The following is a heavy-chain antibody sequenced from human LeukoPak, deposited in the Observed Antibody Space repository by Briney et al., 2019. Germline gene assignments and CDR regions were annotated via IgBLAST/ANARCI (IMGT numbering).Heavy chain of an antibody. Sequence: GGSLRLPCAASGFTFSLYAMICVREAPEEGVEGGSAISGRGGGTHYADSVKGRFTISRDDSTTTLYLQMNSLRAEDTAVYYCVKDLGRYRNNCFDYWGQGTLVTVSS. CDR3: VKDLGRYRNNCFDY. CDR1: GFTFSLYA. CDR2: ISGRGGGT. D-gene: IGHD1-26*01. V-gene: IGHV3-23*01. J-gene: IGHJ4*02.